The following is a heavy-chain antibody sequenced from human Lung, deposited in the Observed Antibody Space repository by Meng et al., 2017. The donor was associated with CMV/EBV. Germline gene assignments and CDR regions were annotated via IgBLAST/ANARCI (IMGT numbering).Heavy chain of an antibody. CDR1: GFTFSSYA. D-gene: IGHD6-6*01. Sequence: SXAASGFTFSSYAMSWVRQAPGKGLEWVSAISGSGGSTYYADSVKGRFTISTDNSKNTLYLQMNSLRAEDTAVYYCAKDFEYSSSSGEFDYWGQGTLVTVSS. CDR3: AKDFEYSSSSGEFDY. V-gene: IGHV3-23*01. J-gene: IGHJ4*02. CDR2: ISGSGGST.